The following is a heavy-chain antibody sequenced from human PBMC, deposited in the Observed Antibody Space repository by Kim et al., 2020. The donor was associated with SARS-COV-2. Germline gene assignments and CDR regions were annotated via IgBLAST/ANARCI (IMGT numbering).Heavy chain of an antibody. Sequence: GVSLRLSCAASGFTFSDYYMSWIRQAPGKGLEWVSYISSSGSTIYYADSLKGRITISRDNAKNSLYLQMNSLRAEDTAVYYCALYDSSGYCTVWGQGTLVTVSS. J-gene: IGHJ4*02. CDR2: ISSSGSTI. CDR1: GFTFSDYY. D-gene: IGHD3-22*01. V-gene: IGHV3-11*01. CDR3: ALYDSSGYCTV.